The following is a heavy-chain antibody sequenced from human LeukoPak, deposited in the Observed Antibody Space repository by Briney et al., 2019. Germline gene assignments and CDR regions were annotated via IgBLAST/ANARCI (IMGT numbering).Heavy chain of an antibody. V-gene: IGHV1-3*01. D-gene: IGHD6-19*01. CDR1: GYTFTSYA. J-gene: IGHJ4*02. CDR3: ARGLGYSSGWGTYYFDY. Sequence: ASVKVSCKAPGYTFTSYAMHWVRQAPGQRLEWMGWINAGNGNTKYSQKFQGRVTITRDTSASTAYMELSSLRSEDTAVYYCARGLGYSSGWGTYYFDYWGQGTLVTVSS. CDR2: INAGNGNT.